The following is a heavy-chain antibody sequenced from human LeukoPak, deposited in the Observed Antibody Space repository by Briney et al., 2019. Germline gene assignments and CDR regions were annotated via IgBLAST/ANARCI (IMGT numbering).Heavy chain of an antibody. D-gene: IGHD1-26*01. CDR1: GYSFTSYW. Sequence: GESLKISCKGSGYSFTSYWIGWVRQMPGKGLEWMGIIYPGDSDTRYSPSFQGQVTILADKSISTAYLQWSSLKASDTAMYYCARPRLIVGADDAFDIWGQGTMVTVSS. V-gene: IGHV5-51*01. J-gene: IGHJ3*02. CDR3: ARPRLIVGADDAFDI. CDR2: IYPGDSDT.